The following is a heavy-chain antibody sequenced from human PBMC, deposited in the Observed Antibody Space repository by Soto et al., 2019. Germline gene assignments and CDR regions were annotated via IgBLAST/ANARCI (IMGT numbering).Heavy chain of an antibody. CDR2: ISGSDDST. CDR3: AKRSISSTFAN. V-gene: IGHV3-23*01. J-gene: IGHJ4*02. Sequence: GGSLRLSCAASGFTFSSYAMSWVRQAPGKGLEWVSVISGSDDSTYYADSVKGRFTISRDNSKNTLYLQMNSLRAEDTAVYYSAKRSISSTFANWGKGTLVTVAS. D-gene: IGHD1-26*01. CDR1: GFTFSSYA.